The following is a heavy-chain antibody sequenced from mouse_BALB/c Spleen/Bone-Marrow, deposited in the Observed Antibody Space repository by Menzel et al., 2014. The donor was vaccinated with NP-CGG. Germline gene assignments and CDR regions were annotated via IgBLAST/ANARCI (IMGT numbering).Heavy chain of an antibody. V-gene: IGHV14-3*02. J-gene: IGHJ3*01. Sequence: EVQLQQSGAELVKPGASVKLSCTASGFNIKDTYMHWVKQRPEQGLEWIGRIDPANGNTNYDPKFQGKATITADTSSNTACLQLSSLTSEDTAVYYCASYYYGSSTFAYWGQGTLVTVSA. D-gene: IGHD1-1*01. CDR1: GFNIKDTY. CDR3: ASYYYGSSTFAY. CDR2: IDPANGNT.